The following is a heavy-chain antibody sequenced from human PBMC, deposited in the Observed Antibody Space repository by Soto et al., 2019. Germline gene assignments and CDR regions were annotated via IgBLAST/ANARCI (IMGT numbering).Heavy chain of an antibody. D-gene: IGHD5-12*01. Sequence: EVQLVESGGGLVQPGGSLRLSCAASGFTFSDHYMDWVRQAPGKGLEWVGRIRNKANSYTTQYAASVKGRFTISRDDSXNSLYLQMNSLQTGDTAVYYCAGGSYGAYVGWFDPWGQGTLVTVSS. V-gene: IGHV3-72*01. CDR1: GFTFSDHY. CDR2: IRNKANSYTT. J-gene: IGHJ5*02. CDR3: AGGSYGAYVGWFDP.